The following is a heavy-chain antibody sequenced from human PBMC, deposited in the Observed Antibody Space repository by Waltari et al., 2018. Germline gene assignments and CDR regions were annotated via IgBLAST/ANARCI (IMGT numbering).Heavy chain of an antibody. CDR3: ARQVFGVVNWFDP. D-gene: IGHD3-3*01. V-gene: IGHV4-34*02. CDR1: TGSLSGYY. Sequence: QVQLQHWGAGLLRPSETLSLPCTVSTGSLSGYYWTWIRQPPGKGLEGLGQINLGGVSKYNPSLNSRVTMSIDTSKGHFSLKLTAVNAADTAVYFCARQVFGVVNWFDPWGPGTPVAVSS. CDR2: INLGGVS. J-gene: IGHJ5*02.